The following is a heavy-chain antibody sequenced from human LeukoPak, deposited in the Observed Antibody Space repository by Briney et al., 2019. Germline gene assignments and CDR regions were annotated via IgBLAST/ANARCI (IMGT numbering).Heavy chain of an antibody. CDR1: GYTFTSYA. Sequence: ASVKVSCKASGYTFTSYAMNWVRQAPGQGLEWMGWINTNTGNPTYAQGFTGRFVFSLDTSVSAAYLQISSLKAEDTAVYYCARDRSYGPLGYYYGMDVWGQGTTVTVSS. J-gene: IGHJ6*02. CDR2: INTNTGNP. CDR3: ARDRSYGPLGYYYGMDV. D-gene: IGHD5-18*01. V-gene: IGHV7-4-1*02.